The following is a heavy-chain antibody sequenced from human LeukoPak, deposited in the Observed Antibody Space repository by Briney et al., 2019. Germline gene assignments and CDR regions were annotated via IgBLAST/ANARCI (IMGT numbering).Heavy chain of an antibody. Sequence: SETLSLTCTVSGDSISTSAFYWGWIRQPPGKGLEWIGSIYDSGNEFYNPSLKSRVTISADTSKNQFSLKLNSVTAADTAMYYCARQISDYYYYYMDVWGEGITVTVSS. CDR3: ARQISDYYYYYMDV. D-gene: IGHD2/OR15-2a*01. CDR2: IYDSGNE. V-gene: IGHV4-39*01. J-gene: IGHJ6*03. CDR1: GDSISTSAFY.